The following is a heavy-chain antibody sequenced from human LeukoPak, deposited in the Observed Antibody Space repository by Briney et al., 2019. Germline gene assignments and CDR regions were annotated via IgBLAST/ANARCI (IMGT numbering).Heavy chain of an antibody. V-gene: IGHV4-59*01. CDR1: GGSISSYY. CDR2: IYYSGST. CDR3: ARFRAGTDRYFDY. D-gene: IGHD6-19*01. Sequence: SETLSLTCTVSGGSISSYYWSWIRQPPGKGLEWIGYIYYSGSTNYNPSLKSRVTISVDTSKNQFSLKLSSVTAADTAVYYCARFRAGTDRYFDYWGQGTLVTVSS. J-gene: IGHJ4*02.